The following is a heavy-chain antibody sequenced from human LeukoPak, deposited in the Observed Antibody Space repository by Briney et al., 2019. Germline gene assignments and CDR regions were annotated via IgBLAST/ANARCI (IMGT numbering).Heavy chain of an antibody. CDR1: GYTFTNYG. CDR2: ISAYNGNT. Sequence: ASVKVSCKASGYTFTNYGISWVRQAPGQGLEWMGWISAYNGNTNYAQKLQGRVTTTTETSTSTAYMELRSLRSDDTAVYYCARVESSSPSNYYGMDVWGQGTTVTVSS. V-gene: IGHV1-18*01. J-gene: IGHJ6*02. D-gene: IGHD6-13*01. CDR3: ARVESSSPSNYYGMDV.